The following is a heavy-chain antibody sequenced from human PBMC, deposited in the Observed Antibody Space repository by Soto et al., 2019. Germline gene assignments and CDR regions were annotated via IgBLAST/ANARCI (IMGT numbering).Heavy chain of an antibody. V-gene: IGHV4-39*01. J-gene: IGHJ4*02. CDR3: GKVLVGATGHTDSDS. Sequence: PSETLSLTCTVSGGSIYRSGYYWGWIRQPPGRALEWIGNIDYNGVTYSNPSLKSRVTISRDTSKNQFSLKLTSVTAADTALYYCGKVLVGATGHTDSDSWGPGTLVTVSS. CDR1: GGSIYRSGYY. CDR2: IDYNGVT. D-gene: IGHD2-15*01.